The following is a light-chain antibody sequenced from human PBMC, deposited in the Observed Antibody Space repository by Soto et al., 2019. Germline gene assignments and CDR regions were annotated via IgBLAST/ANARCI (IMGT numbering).Light chain of an antibody. J-gene: IGKJ2*01. V-gene: IGKV3-15*01. CDR2: GAS. CDR3: PQYNNWPYT. Sequence: EIVMKQSPATLSVSPGERATLSCRASQSVSSNLAWYQQKPGQAPRLLIYGASTRATSIPARFSGSGSGTEFTLTISSLQSEEFAVYYCPQYNNWPYTFGQGTKLEIK. CDR1: QSVSSN.